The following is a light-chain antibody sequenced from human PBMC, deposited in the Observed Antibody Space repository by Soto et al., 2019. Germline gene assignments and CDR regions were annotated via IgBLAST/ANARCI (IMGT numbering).Light chain of an antibody. V-gene: IGLV2-14*01. CDR1: SSDVGGYNY. Sequence: QSVLTQPPSVSAAPGQKVTISCSGSSSDVGGYNYVSWYQQHPGKAPKLMIYEVSNRPSGVSNRFSGSKSGNTASLTISGLQAEDEADYYCSSYTSSILYVFGTGTKVTV. CDR3: SSYTSSILYV. J-gene: IGLJ1*01. CDR2: EVS.